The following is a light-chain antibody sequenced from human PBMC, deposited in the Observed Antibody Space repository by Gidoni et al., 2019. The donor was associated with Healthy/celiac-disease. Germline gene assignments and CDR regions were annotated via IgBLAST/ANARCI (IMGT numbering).Light chain of an antibody. V-gene: IGLV1-44*01. CDR2: SNN. CDR1: ISNIGSNT. CDR3: AAWDDSLNGLYV. Sequence: QSVMTQPPSASGSPGQRVTISCSGSISNIGSNTVNWYQQLPGTAPKLLIYSNNQRPPGVPDRFSGSTSGTSASLAISGLPSEDDADYYCAAWDDSLNGLYVFGTGTKVTVL. J-gene: IGLJ1*01.